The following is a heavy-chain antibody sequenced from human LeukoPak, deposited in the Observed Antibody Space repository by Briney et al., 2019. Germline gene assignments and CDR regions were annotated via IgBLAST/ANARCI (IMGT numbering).Heavy chain of an antibody. CDR3: ARGPSQWFGESAFDI. CDR1: GGAFSSYT. V-gene: IGHV1-69*02. J-gene: IGHJ3*02. Sequence: TVKVSCKASGGAFSSYTISWVRQAPGQGLEWMGRIIPILGIANYAQKFQGRVTITADKSTSTAYMELSSLRSEDTAVYYCARGPSQWFGESAFDIWGQGTMVTVSS. D-gene: IGHD3-10*01. CDR2: IIPILGIA.